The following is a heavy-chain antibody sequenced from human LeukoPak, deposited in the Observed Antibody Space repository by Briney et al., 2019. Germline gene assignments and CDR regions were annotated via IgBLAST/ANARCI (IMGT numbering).Heavy chain of an antibody. Sequence: SVKVSCKASGGTFSSYAMSWVRQAPGQGLEWMGRIIPIFGIANYAQKFQGRVTITADKSTSTAYMELSSLRSEDTAVYYCARLSYLLDPLTPQSYYYYGMDVWGQGTTVTVSS. CDR1: GGTFSSYA. V-gene: IGHV1-69*04. D-gene: IGHD3/OR15-3a*01. CDR2: IIPIFGIA. CDR3: ARLSYLLDPLTPQSYYYYGMDV. J-gene: IGHJ6*02.